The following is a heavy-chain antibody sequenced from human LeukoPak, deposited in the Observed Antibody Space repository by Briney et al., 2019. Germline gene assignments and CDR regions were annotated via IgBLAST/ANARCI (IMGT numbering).Heavy chain of an antibody. CDR2: IKQDGSAK. J-gene: IGHJ3*02. Sequence: GGSLRFSCAASGFTFSNHWMTWVRQAPGKGLEWVANIKQDGSAKHCADSVKGRFSISRDNVKNSLYLQMNSLRAEDTAVYYYARRDAFDIWGQGTMVTVSS. V-gene: IGHV3-7*01. CDR3: ARRDAFDI. CDR1: GFTFSNHW.